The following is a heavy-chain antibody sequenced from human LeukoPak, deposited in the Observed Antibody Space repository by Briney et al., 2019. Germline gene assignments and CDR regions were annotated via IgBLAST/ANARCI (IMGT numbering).Heavy chain of an antibody. CDR1: GYTFTGYY. J-gene: IGHJ4*02. Sequence: GASVTVSCKASGYTFTGYYMHWVRQAPGQGLEWMGWINPNSGGTNYAQKFQGRVTMTRDTSISTAYMELSRLRSGDTAVYYCARAFARVYYFDYWGQGTLVTVSS. CDR3: ARAFARVYYFDY. CDR2: INPNSGGT. D-gene: IGHD6-6*01. V-gene: IGHV1-2*02.